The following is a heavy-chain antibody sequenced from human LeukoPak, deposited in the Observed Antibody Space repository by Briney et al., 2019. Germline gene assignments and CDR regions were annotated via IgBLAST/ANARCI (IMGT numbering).Heavy chain of an antibody. D-gene: IGHD2-15*01. Sequence: ASVKVSCKASGYTFSSDDINWVRQATGQGLEWMGWMNPNSGNTGYVQKFQGRVTMTRNTSISTAYMDLSSLRSDDTAVYYCARAKTKVVVATVYYYYGMDVWGQGTTVTVSS. CDR3: ARAKTKVVVATVYYYYGMDV. J-gene: IGHJ6*02. CDR1: GYTFSSDD. V-gene: IGHV1-8*01. CDR2: MNPNSGNT.